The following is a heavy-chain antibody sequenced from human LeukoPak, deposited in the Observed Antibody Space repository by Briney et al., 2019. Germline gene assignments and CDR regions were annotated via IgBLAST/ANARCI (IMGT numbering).Heavy chain of an antibody. CDR2: IKYDGSEK. Sequence: GGSLRLSCVASGFIFNNFWMSWVRQAPGKGLEWVAKIKYDGSEKYYVDSVKGRFTISRDNAKNSLYLQMNTLRAGDTAVYYCANSISLTQWGRGTLVTVSS. J-gene: IGHJ4*02. CDR1: GFIFNNFW. CDR3: ANSISLTQ. D-gene: IGHD3-9*01. V-gene: IGHV3-7*03.